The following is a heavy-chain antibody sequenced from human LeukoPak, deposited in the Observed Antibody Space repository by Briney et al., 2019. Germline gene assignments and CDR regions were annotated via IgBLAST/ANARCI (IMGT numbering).Heavy chain of an antibody. D-gene: IGHD2-15*01. CDR1: GFTFSSYA. CDR3: AKDPVVVRYYFDY. Sequence: GGSLRISCAASGFTFSSYAMSWVRQAPGKGQEWVSAISGSGGSTYYADSVKGRFTISRDNSKNTLYLQMNSLRAEDTAVYYCAKDPVVVRYYFDYWGQGTLVTVSS. J-gene: IGHJ4*02. CDR2: ISGSGGST. V-gene: IGHV3-23*01.